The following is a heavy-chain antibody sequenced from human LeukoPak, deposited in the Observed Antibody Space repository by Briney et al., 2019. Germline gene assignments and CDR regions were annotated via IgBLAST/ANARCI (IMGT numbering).Heavy chain of an antibody. CDR3: ARDLRDYDFWSGYYMYNWFDP. V-gene: IGHV4-39*07. CDR1: GGSISSGTYY. Sequence: SETLSLTCTVSGGSISSGTYYWGWIRQPPGKGLEWIGSMYYSGITYYNPSLKSRVTISVDTSKNQFSLKLSSVTAADTAVYYCARDLRDYDFWSGYYMYNWFDPWGQGTLVTVSS. CDR2: MYYSGIT. D-gene: IGHD3-3*01. J-gene: IGHJ5*02.